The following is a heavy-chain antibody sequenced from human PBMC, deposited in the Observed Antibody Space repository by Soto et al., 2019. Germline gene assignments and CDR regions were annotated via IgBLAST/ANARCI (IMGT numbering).Heavy chain of an antibody. D-gene: IGHD1-7*01. CDR3: ARDSSSWNYLV. J-gene: IGHJ4*02. CDR1: GGSVSSSTYY. V-gene: IGHV4-61*01. CDR2: SHYSGST. Sequence: QVQLQESGPGLVKPSETLSLTCTVSGGSVSSSTYYWSWIRQPPGKGPEWIGYSHYSGSTNFNPSLQSRVTIPVDTSKNQFSLKLSSVIAADTAVYYCARDSSSWNYLVWGQGTLVTVSS.